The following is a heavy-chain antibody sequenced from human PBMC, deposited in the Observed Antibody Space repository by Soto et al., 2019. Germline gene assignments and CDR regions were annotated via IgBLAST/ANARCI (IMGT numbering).Heavy chain of an antibody. D-gene: IGHD3-22*01. V-gene: IGHV3-48*02. CDR2: ISSSGGTI. J-gene: IGHJ4*02. Sequence: EVQLVESGGGLVQPGGSLRLSCTASGFTFSSCTMKWVRQAPGRGLEWVSYISSSGGTIYYADSVKGRFTISRDNAKNSLYLQMNSLRDDDTAVYYCARDDSSGYYVLPLDYWGPGTLVTVSS. CDR3: ARDDSSGYYVLPLDY. CDR1: GFTFSSCT.